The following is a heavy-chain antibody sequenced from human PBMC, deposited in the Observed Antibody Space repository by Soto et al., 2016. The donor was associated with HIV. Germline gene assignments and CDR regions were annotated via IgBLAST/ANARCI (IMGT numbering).Heavy chain of an antibody. J-gene: IGHJ4*02. CDR3: ARGGLGNWNKQAPRTAFDH. CDR1: GYSISSGYY. V-gene: IGHV4-38-2*01. CDR2: IYHSGNT. D-gene: IGHD1-20*01. Sequence: QVQLQESGPGLVKPSETLSLTCAVSGYSISSGYYWGWIRQPPGKDLEWIGNIYHSGNTYYNPSLKSRITISVDTSKNRFYLKLSSVTAADTAVYYCARGGLGNWNKQAPRTAFDHWGQGILVTVSS.